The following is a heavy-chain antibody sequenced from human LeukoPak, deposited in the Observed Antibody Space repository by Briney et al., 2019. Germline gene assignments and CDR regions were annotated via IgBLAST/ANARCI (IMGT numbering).Heavy chain of an antibody. CDR3: ARGSSLFDQ. CDR1: GFTVSSNY. V-gene: IGHV3-21*01. Sequence: GGSLRLSCAASGFTVSSNYMNWVRQAPGKGLEWVSSISSSSSFIYYEDSVKGRFTISRDNAKNSLYLQMNSLRAEDTAVYYCARGSSLFDQWGQGTLVTVSS. CDR2: ISSSSSFI. D-gene: IGHD2-15*01. J-gene: IGHJ4*02.